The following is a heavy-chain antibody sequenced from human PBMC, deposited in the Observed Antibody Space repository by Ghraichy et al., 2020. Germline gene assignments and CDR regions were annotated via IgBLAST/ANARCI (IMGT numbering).Heavy chain of an antibody. D-gene: IGHD4-17*01. V-gene: IGHV1-69*13. CDR2: IIPIFGTA. CDR3: ARGHDYGDYGGSFDY. Sequence: SVKVSCKASGGTFSSYAISWVRQAPGQGLEWMGGIIPIFGTANYAQKFQGRVTITADESTSTAYMELSSLRSEDTAVYYCARGHDYGDYGGSFDYWGQGTLVTVSS. CDR1: GGTFSSYA. J-gene: IGHJ4*02.